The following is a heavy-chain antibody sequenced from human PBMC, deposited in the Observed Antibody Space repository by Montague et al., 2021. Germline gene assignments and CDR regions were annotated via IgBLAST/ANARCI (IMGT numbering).Heavy chain of an antibody. D-gene: IGHD2-15*01. V-gene: IGHV4-31*03. J-gene: IGHJ4*02. CDR1: GGSISSGGFY. Sequence: TLFLTCSVSGGSISSGGFYWSWIRQHPGKGPEWIGSIYDSGSTNYNPSLKSRLTLSRDTSKNQVSLRLTSVTAAETAVYYCARSGGYCSGGRCDTFDYWGQGTLVTVSP. CDR2: IYDSGST. CDR3: ARSGGYCSGGRCDTFDY.